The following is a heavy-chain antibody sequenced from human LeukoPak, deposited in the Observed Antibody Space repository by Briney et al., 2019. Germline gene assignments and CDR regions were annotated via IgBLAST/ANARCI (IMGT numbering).Heavy chain of an antibody. CDR1: GGSISNSSYY. Sequence: SETLSLTCTVSGGSISNSSYYWAWIRQPPGKGLEWIGSIYCSGNPFYNPSLKSRVTILVDTSNNQFSLEVDSVTAADTAMYYCASQLDTTGYYTGFIDSWGQGALVTVSS. CDR3: ASQLDTTGYYTGFIDS. D-gene: IGHD3/OR15-3a*01. V-gene: IGHV4-39*01. CDR2: IYCSGNP. J-gene: IGHJ4*02.